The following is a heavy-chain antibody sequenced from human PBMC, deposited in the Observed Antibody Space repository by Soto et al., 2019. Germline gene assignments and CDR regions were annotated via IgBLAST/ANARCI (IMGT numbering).Heavy chain of an antibody. CDR3: ARGDYAKAFDI. CDR1: GYSISSSNW. CDR2: IYYSGSA. Sequence: SETLSLTCAVSGYSISSSNWWGWIRQPPGKGLEWIGNIYYSGSAYYNPSLKSRVTMSVDTSKNQFSLKLTSVTAVDTAVYYCARGDYAKAFDIWGQGTTVNVSS. V-gene: IGHV4-28*03. D-gene: IGHD2-2*01. J-gene: IGHJ3*02.